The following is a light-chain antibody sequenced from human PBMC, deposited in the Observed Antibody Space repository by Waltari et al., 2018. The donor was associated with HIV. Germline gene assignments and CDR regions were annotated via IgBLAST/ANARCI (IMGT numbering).Light chain of an antibody. CDR2: DES. CDR3: QQRSNWPLT. Sequence: EIVLTQSPVTLSLSPGERATLSCRASQNINTFLAWYQHIPGQAPMLLIYDESNRATGIPARFSGSGSGTDFTLTISSLEPEDFAVYYCQQRSNWPLTFGGGTKVEMK. V-gene: IGKV3-11*01. CDR1: QNINTF. J-gene: IGKJ4*01.